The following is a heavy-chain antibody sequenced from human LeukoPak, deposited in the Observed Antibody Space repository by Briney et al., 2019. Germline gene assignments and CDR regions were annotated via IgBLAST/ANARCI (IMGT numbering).Heavy chain of an antibody. J-gene: IGHJ6*03. V-gene: IGHV3-30-3*01. CDR3: AKLRDNYYYYMDV. Sequence: QPGRSLRLSCAASGFTFSSYAMHWVRQAPGKGLEWVAVISYDGSNKYYADSVKGRFTISRDNSKNTLYLQMNSLRAEDTAVYYCAKLRDNYYYYMDVWGKGTTVTVSS. D-gene: IGHD5-24*01. CDR2: ISYDGSNK. CDR1: GFTFSSYA.